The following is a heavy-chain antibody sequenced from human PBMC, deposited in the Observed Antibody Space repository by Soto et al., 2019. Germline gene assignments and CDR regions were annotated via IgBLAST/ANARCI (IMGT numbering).Heavy chain of an antibody. D-gene: IGHD4-17*01. V-gene: IGHV3-48*01. J-gene: IGHJ4*02. CDR1: GITFSSYG. CDR2: ISSSSSTI. Sequence: GGSMGHCCAASGITFSSYGMNWVRKAPGKGLEWVSYISSSSSTIYYADSVKGRFTISRDNAKNSLYLQMNSLRAEDTAVYYCARDLNYGLFDYWGQGTLVTVSS. CDR3: ARDLNYGLFDY.